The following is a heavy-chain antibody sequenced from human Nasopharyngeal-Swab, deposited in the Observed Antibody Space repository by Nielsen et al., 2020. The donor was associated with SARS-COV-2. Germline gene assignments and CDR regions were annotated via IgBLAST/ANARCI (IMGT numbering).Heavy chain of an antibody. CDR2: ISYDGSNK. V-gene: IGHV3-30-3*01. CDR3: ARGPGYYYDSSGSFPVY. J-gene: IGHJ4*02. CDR1: GFTFSSYA. Sequence: GESLKISCAASGFTFSSYAMHWVRQAPGKGLEWVAVISYDGSNKYYADSVKGRFTISRDNSKNTLYLQMNSLRVEDTAVYYCARGPGYYYDSSGSFPVYWGQGTLVTVSS. D-gene: IGHD3-22*01.